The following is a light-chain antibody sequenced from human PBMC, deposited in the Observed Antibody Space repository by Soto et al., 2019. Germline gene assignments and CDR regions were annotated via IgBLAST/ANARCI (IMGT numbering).Light chain of an antibody. CDR2: GAS. CDR3: QQYNNWPPT. Sequence: EIVMTQSAATLSVSPGERATLSCRASQSVSSNLAWYQQKPGQAPRLLIYGASTRATGIPARFSGSGSGTECTLTISSLQSEDFAVYYCQQYNNWPPTFGQGTRLEIK. CDR1: QSVSSN. J-gene: IGKJ5*01. V-gene: IGKV3-15*01.